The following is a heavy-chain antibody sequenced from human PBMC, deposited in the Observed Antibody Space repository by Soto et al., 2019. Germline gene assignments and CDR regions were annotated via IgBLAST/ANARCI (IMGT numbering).Heavy chain of an antibody. CDR2: IIPIFGTA. CDR3: ARGRHYDSSGYYSYAFDI. CDR1: GGTFSSYA. J-gene: IGHJ3*02. D-gene: IGHD3-22*01. Sequence: GASVKVSCKGSGGTFSSYAISWVRQAPGQGLEWMGGIIPIFGTANYAQKFQGRVTITADESTSTAYMELSSLRSEDTAVYYCARGRHYDSSGYYSYAFDIWGQGTMVTVSS. V-gene: IGHV1-69*13.